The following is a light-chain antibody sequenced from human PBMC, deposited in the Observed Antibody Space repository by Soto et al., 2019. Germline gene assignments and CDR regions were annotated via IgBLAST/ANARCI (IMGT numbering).Light chain of an antibody. CDR3: VLYMGSGLWV. V-gene: IGLV8-61*01. J-gene: IGLJ3*02. Sequence: QTVVTQESSFSVSPGRTVTLTCGLSSGSVSTAYYPSWYQQTPGQAPRALIYNTNTRSSGVPDRFSGSILGNKAAHTITGAQADDESDYYCVLYMGSGLWVFGGGTKLTVL. CDR2: NTN. CDR1: SGSVSTAYY.